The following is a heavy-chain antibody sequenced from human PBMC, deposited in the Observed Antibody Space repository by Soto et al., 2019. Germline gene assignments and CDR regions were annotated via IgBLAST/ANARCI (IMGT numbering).Heavy chain of an antibody. Sequence: SETLSLTCTVSGGSISSGGYYWSWIRQHPGKGLEWIGYIYYSGSTYYNPSLKSRVTISVDTSKNQFSLKLSSVTAADTAVYYCAREPSRITIFGVVPANWFDLWGQGTLVTVSS. V-gene: IGHV4-31*03. J-gene: IGHJ5*02. CDR3: AREPSRITIFGVVPANWFDL. CDR2: IYYSGST. D-gene: IGHD3-3*01. CDR1: GGSISSGGYY.